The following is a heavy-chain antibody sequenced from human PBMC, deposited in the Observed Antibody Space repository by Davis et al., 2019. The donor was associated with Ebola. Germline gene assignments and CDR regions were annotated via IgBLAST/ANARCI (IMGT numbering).Heavy chain of an antibody. J-gene: IGHJ4*02. CDR1: GGSFSGYY. CDR2: INHSGST. D-gene: IGHD4-23*01. V-gene: IGHV4-34*01. CDR3: ARGLSNSQVDY. Sequence: MPGGSLRLSCAVYGGSFSGYYWSWIRQPPGKGLEWIGEINHSGSTNYNPSLKSRVTISVDTSKNQFSLKLSSVTAADTAVYYCARGLSNSQVDYWGQGTLVTVSS.